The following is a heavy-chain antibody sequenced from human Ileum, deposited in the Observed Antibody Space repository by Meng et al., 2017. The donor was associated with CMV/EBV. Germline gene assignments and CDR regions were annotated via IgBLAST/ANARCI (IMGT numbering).Heavy chain of an antibody. D-gene: IGHD1-26*01. CDR3: ARDRGSYPYYFDY. Sequence: AASGFTFSSYAMHGVRQAPGKGLEYVSAISTNGGSTYYADSVKGRFTISRDNSKNTLYLQMGSLRAEDMAVYYCARDRGSYPYYFDYWGQGTLVTVSS. J-gene: IGHJ4*02. V-gene: IGHV3-64*02. CDR2: ISTNGGST. CDR1: GFTFSSYA.